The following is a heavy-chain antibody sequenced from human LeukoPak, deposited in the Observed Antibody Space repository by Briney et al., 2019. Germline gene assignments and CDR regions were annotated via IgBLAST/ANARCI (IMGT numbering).Heavy chain of an antibody. CDR1: GFTFSSYS. CDR3: ARDAEDYYDSSGYQYYFDY. D-gene: IGHD3-22*01. V-gene: IGHV3-21*01. CDR2: ISSSSSYT. J-gene: IGHJ4*02. Sequence: PGGSLRLSCAASGFTFSSYSMNWVRQAPGKGLEWVSSISSSSSYTYYADSVKGRFTISRDNAKNSLYLQMNSLRAEDTAVYYCARDAEDYYDSSGYQYYFDYWGQGTLVTVSS.